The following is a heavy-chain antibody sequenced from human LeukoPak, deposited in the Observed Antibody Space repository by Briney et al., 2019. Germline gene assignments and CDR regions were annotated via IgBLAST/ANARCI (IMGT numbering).Heavy chain of an antibody. CDR1: GFTFSSYG. J-gene: IGHJ2*01. V-gene: IGHV3-33*01. D-gene: IGHD3-22*01. CDR2: IWYDGSNK. CDR3: ARDRDSRWDFDL. Sequence: PGRSLRLSCAASGFTFSSYGMHWVRQAPGKGLEWVAVIWYDGSNKYYADSVKGRFTLSRDNAKNSLYLQMNSLRADDTAVYYCARDRDSRWDFDLWGRGTLVTVSS.